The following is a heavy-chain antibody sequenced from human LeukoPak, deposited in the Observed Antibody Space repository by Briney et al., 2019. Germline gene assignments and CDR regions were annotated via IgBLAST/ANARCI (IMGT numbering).Heavy chain of an antibody. D-gene: IGHD6-19*01. Sequence: SETLSLTCAVYGGSFSGYYWSWIRQPPGKGLEWIGEINHSGSTNYNPPLKRRVTISVDTSKNQFSLKLCSVTAADTAVYYCARGLRTAWAVAGTRGFDYWGQGTLVTVSS. CDR3: ARGLRTAWAVAGTRGFDY. J-gene: IGHJ4*02. CDR2: INHSGST. CDR1: GGSFSGYY. V-gene: IGHV4-34*01.